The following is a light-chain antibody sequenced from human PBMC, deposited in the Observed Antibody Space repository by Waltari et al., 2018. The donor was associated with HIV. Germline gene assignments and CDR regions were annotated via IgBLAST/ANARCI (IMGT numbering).Light chain of an antibody. Sequence: QAGLTQPPSVSKDLRQTATLTCTGNINNVGDQGAAWLQQHQGHPPKLLSSRNNNRPSGRSERFAASRSGNTASLTMNGIQPEDEADYYCSAWDSSLSAWVFGGGTKLTVL. J-gene: IGLJ3*02. CDR1: INNVGDQG. V-gene: IGLV10-54*01. CDR3: SAWDSSLSAWV. CDR2: RNN.